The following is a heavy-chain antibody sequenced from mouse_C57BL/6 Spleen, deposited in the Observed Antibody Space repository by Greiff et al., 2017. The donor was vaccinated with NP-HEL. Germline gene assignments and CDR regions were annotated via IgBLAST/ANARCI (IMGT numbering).Heavy chain of an antibody. CDR3: ARYDGYIYYAMDY. D-gene: IGHD2-3*01. CDR1: GYAFSSSW. V-gene: IGHV1-82*01. Sequence: VQRVESGPELVKPGASVKISCKASGYAFSSSWMNWVKQRPGKGLEWIGRIYPGDGDTNYNGKFKGKATLTADKSSSTAYMQLSSLTSEDSAVYFCARYDGYIYYAMDYWGQGTSVTVSS. CDR2: IYPGDGDT. J-gene: IGHJ4*01.